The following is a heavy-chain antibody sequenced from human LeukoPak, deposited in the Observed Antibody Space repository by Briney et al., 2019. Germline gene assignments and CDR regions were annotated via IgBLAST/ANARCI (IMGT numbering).Heavy chain of an antibody. Sequence: PGGSPRLSCAASGFTFDDYAMHWVRQAPGKGLEWVSGISWNSGSIGYADSVKGRFTISRDNAKNSLYLQMNSLRAEDTALYYCAKASTVTTFYYYYMDVWGKGTTVTVSS. J-gene: IGHJ6*03. CDR2: ISWNSGSI. D-gene: IGHD4-17*01. V-gene: IGHV3-9*01. CDR1: GFTFDDYA. CDR3: AKASTVTTFYYYYMDV.